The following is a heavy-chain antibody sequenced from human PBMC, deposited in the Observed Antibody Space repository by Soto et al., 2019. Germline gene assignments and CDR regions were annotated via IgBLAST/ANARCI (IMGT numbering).Heavy chain of an antibody. V-gene: IGHV1-69*01. Sequence: QVQLVQSGAEVKKPGSSVKVSCKASGGTFSSYAISWVRQAPGQGLEWMGGIIPIFGTANYAQKFQGRVTITADESTSTDYMELSSLRSEDTAVYYCARERRAVAGTCCLDYWGQGTLVTVSS. J-gene: IGHJ4*02. CDR1: GGTFSSYA. D-gene: IGHD6-19*01. CDR3: ARERRAVAGTCCLDY. CDR2: IIPIFGTA.